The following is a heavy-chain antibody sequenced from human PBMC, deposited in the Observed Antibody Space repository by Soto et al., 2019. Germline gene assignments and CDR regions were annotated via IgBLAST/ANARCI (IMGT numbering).Heavy chain of an antibody. Sequence: PSETLSLTCAVSGGSISSGGYSWNWIRQPPGKGLEWIGYIYHSGSTYYNPSLKSRVTISVDRSKNQFSLKLSSVTAADTAVYNCASSHAGAHITAAVHWGQGTLVTVSS. V-gene: IGHV4-30-2*01. D-gene: IGHD6-13*01. CDR1: GGSISSGGYS. J-gene: IGHJ4*02. CDR3: ASSHAGAHITAAVH. CDR2: IYHSGST.